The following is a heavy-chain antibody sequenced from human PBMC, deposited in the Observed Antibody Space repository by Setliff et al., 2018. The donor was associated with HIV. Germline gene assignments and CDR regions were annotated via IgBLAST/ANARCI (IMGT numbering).Heavy chain of an antibody. Sequence: ASVKVSCKASGYRFIDYYMHWVRQAPGQGLEWMGRINPNNGGTNYAQKFQGRVTMTRDMSVSTAYMELSRLRSDDTAVYYCATSPRPYYYYMDVGGKGTTVTVSS. CDR1: GYRFIDYY. CDR2: INPNNGGT. V-gene: IGHV1-2*06. J-gene: IGHJ6*03. CDR3: ATSPRPYYYYMDV.